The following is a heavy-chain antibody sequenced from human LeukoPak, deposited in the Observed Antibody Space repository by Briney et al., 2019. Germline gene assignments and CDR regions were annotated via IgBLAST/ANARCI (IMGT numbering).Heavy chain of an antibody. CDR1: GLTVSGSY. CDR2: ISGGGGST. J-gene: IGHJ3*02. Sequence: PGGSLRLSCAASGLTVSGSYMSWVRQAPGKGLEWVSAISGGGGSTYYADSVKGRYTISRDNSKNTLYLQMNSLRAEDTAVYYCAKDPRSGSYYVEGAFDIWGQGTMVTVSS. D-gene: IGHD1-26*01. V-gene: IGHV3-23*01. CDR3: AKDPRSGSYYVEGAFDI.